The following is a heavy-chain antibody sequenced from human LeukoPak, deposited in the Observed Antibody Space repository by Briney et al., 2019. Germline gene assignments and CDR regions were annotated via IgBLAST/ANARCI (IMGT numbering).Heavy chain of an antibody. CDR3: ARGSGSYSI. CDR1: GFTFSNYN. CDR2: ISSSSSTI. D-gene: IGHD1-26*01. J-gene: IGHJ3*02. Sequence: GGSLRLSCTASGFTFSNYNMNWVRQAPGKGLEWVSYISSSSSTIYYADSVKGRFTISRDNAKNSLYLQMNSLRAEDTAVYYCARGSGSYSIWGQGTMVTVSS. V-gene: IGHV3-48*01.